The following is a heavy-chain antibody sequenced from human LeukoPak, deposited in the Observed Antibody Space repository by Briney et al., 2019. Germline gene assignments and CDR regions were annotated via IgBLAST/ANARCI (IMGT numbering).Heavy chain of an antibody. CDR1: GFTFSSYW. CDR3: AKNGDRGAYCSGGSCYPYYYYYMDV. Sequence: GGSLRLSCAASGFTFSSYWMSWVRQAPGKGLEWVANIKEDGSEKYYVDSVKGRFTISRDNAKNSLYLQMSSLRAEDTAIYYCAKNGDRGAYCSGGSCYPYYYYYMDVWGKGTTVTISS. CDR2: IKEDGSEK. J-gene: IGHJ6*03. D-gene: IGHD2-15*01. V-gene: IGHV3-7*03.